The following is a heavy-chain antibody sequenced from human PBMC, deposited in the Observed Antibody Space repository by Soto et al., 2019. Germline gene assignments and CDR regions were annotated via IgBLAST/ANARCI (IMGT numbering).Heavy chain of an antibody. CDR2: ISAYNGNT. CDR3: AREVLPHNIYYSYGMDV. Sequence: QVQLVQSGAEVKKPGASVKVSCKASGYTFTSYGISWVRQAPGQGLEWMGWISAYNGNTNYAQKLQGRVTMTTDTSTSTAYMELRSLRSDDTAVYYCAREVLPHNIYYSYGMDVWGQGTTVTVSS. V-gene: IGHV1-18*04. J-gene: IGHJ6*02. D-gene: IGHD1-1*01. CDR1: GYTFTSYG.